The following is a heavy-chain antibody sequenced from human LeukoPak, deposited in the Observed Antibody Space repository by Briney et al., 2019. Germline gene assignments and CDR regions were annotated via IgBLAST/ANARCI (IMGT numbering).Heavy chain of an antibody. V-gene: IGHV4-61*02. D-gene: IGHD2-21*02. J-gene: IGHJ3*02. Sequence: SQTLSLTCTVSGGSISSGSYYWSWIRQPAGKGLEWIGRIYTSGSTNYNPSLKSRVTISVDTSKNQFSLKLSSVTAADTAVYYCARGGDCYSCGAFDIWGQGTMVTVSS. CDR2: IYTSGST. CDR1: GGSISSGSYY. CDR3: ARGGDCYSCGAFDI.